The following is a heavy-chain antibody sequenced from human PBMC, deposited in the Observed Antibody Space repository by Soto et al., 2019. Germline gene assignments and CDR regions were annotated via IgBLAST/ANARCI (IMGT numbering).Heavy chain of an antibody. V-gene: IGHV4-34*01. CDR1: GGSFSGYY. CDR3: ARRARQGITIFRVVIPEYFQH. J-gene: IGHJ1*01. CDR2: INHSGST. D-gene: IGHD3-3*01. Sequence: SETLSLTCAVYGGSFSGYYWSWIRQPPGKGLEWIGEINHSGSTNYNPSLKSRVTISVDTSKNQFSLKLSSVTAADTAVYYCARRARQGITIFRVVIPEYFQHWSPGTLVTVSS.